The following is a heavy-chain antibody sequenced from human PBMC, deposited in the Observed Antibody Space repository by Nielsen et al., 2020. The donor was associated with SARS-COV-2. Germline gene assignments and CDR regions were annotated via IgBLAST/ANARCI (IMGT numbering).Heavy chain of an antibody. CDR3: VRDNWGRMDV. V-gene: IGHV3-66*01. D-gene: IGHD7-27*01. Sequence: GGSLRLSCAASGFSVSSNYMSWVRQAAGKGLEWVSVIYSDDSASYADSVKGRFTVSRDNFKNMLFLQMNSLRAEDTGVYYCVRDNWGRMDVWGQGPRSPSP. J-gene: IGHJ6*02. CDR2: IYSDDSA. CDR1: GFSVSSNY.